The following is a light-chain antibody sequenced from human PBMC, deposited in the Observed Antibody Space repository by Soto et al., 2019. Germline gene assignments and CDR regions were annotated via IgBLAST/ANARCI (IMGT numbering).Light chain of an antibody. J-gene: IGLJ1*01. V-gene: IGLV1-40*01. CDR1: SSNIGAGYD. Sequence: QSVLTQPPSVSGAPGQRVTISCTGSSSNIGAGYDVHWYLQLPGTAPKLLIYGNTNRPSGVPDRFSGSNSGTSASLAITGLQAEDEADDYCQSYDNSLSGYVFGTGTKLTVL. CDR2: GNT. CDR3: QSYDNSLSGYV.